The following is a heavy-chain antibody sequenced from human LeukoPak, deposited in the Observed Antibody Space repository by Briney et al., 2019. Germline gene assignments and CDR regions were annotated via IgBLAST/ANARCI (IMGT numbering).Heavy chain of an antibody. J-gene: IGHJ4*02. CDR1: GGSISSGSYY. CDR3: ARVYGDYHVRWGSFDY. D-gene: IGHD4-17*01. Sequence: KPSETLSLTCSVSGGSISSGSYYWAWIRQPPGKGLEWIGNIYFDGSTYYNPSLKSRVTISVDTSKNQFSLKLSSVTAADTAVYYCARVYGDYHVRWGSFDYWGQGTLVTVSS. CDR2: IYFDGST. V-gene: IGHV4-39*07.